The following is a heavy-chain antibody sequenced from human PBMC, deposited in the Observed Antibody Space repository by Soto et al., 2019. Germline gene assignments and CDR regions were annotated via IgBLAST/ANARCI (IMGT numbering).Heavy chain of an antibody. J-gene: IGHJ3*01. V-gene: IGHV6-1*01. CDR1: GDSVSSDITS. Sequence: QGQLQQSGPGLVKPSQTLSLTCAISGDSVSSDITSWNWIRQSPSRGLEWLGRTYYRSKWFHDYAASVKSRITINPDTSKNQFSMELNSMTPDVTSVYYCARGNALDVWGQGTVFTVSS. D-gene: IGHD3-10*01. CDR2: TYYRSKWFH. CDR3: ARGNALDV.